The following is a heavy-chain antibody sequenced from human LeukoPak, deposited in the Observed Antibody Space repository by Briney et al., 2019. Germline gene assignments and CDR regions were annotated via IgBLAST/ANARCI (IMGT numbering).Heavy chain of an antibody. CDR3: ARGRTVTTRYYYYYMDV. Sequence: PGGSLRLSCAASGFTVNNKYMTWVRQPPGKGLEWIGEINHSGSTNYNPSLKSRVTISVDTSKNQFSLKLSSVTAADTAVYYCARGRTVTTRYYYYYMDVWGKGTTVTVSS. CDR1: GFTVNNKY. D-gene: IGHD4-11*01. V-gene: IGHV4-34*01. J-gene: IGHJ6*03. CDR2: INHSGST.